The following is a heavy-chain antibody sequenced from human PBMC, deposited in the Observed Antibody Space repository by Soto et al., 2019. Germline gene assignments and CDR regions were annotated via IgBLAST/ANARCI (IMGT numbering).Heavy chain of an antibody. D-gene: IGHD2-2*01. CDR1: GGTFSSYT. J-gene: IGHJ4*02. Sequence: SVKVYCKASGGTFSSYTISWVRQAPGQGLEWMGRIIPILGIANYAQKFQGRVTITADKSTSTAYMELSSLRSEDTAVYYCARDNYQLPTLYYFDYWGQGTLVTVSS. CDR2: IIPILGIA. V-gene: IGHV1-69*04. CDR3: ARDNYQLPTLYYFDY.